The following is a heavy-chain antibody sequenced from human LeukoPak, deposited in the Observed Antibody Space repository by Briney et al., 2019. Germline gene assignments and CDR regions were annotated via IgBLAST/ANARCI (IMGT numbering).Heavy chain of an antibody. Sequence: SETLSLTCTVSGGSISGSSYYWGWIRQPPGKGLEWIGSIYYSGSTYYNPSLKSRVTISVDTSKNQFSLKLSSVTAADTAVYYCARDTGDAFDIWGQGTMVTVSS. CDR2: IYYSGST. V-gene: IGHV4-39*02. D-gene: IGHD4-11*01. CDR3: ARDTGDAFDI. J-gene: IGHJ3*02. CDR1: GGSISGSSYY.